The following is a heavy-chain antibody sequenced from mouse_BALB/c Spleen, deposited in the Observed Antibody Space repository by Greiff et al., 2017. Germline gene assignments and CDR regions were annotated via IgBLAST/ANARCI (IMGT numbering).Heavy chain of an antibody. D-gene: IGHD4-1*01. CDR3: ARRGNWDDAMDY. CDR2: IDPANGNT. J-gene: IGHJ4*01. CDR1: GFNIKDTY. Sequence: VQLQQSGAELVKPGASVKLSCTASGFNIKDTYMHWVKQRPEQGLEWIGRIDPANGNTKYDPKFQGKATITADTSSNTAYLQLSSLTSEDTAVYYCARRGNWDDAMDYWGQGTAVTVSS. V-gene: IGHV14-3*02.